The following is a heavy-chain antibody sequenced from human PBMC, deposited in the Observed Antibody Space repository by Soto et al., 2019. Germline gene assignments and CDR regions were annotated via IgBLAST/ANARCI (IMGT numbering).Heavy chain of an antibody. V-gene: IGHV3-7*01. CDR1: GFSFSTSW. J-gene: IGHJ4*02. CDR2: IKQDGSQT. CDR3: ARDSGWYYFDY. D-gene: IGHD6-19*01. Sequence: GSLRLSCAASGFSFSTSWMDWVRQAPGKGLEWVANIKQDGSQTYYVDSVKGRFTISRDNAKNSMYLQMNSLRAEDTAVYYCARDSGWYYFDYWGQGTLVTVSS.